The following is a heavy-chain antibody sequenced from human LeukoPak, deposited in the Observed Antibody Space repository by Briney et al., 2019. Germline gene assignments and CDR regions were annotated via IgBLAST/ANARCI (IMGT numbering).Heavy chain of an antibody. J-gene: IGHJ6*02. Sequence: PSETLSLTCAVYGGSFSGYYWSWIRQPPGKGLEWIGEINHSGSTNYNPPLKSRVTISVDTSKNQFSLKLSSVTAADTAVYYCASWRCSSTSCSYSSYYGMDVWGQGTTVTVSS. CDR3: ASWRCSSTSCSYSSYYGMDV. D-gene: IGHD2-2*01. CDR1: GGSFSGYY. V-gene: IGHV4-34*01. CDR2: INHSGST.